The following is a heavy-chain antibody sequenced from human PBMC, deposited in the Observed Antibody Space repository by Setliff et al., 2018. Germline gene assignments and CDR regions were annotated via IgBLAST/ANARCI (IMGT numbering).Heavy chain of an antibody. CDR3: ARDPLTTTVRHAFDI. J-gene: IGHJ3*02. CDR1: GGSISSGGYY. D-gene: IGHD4-4*01. V-gene: IGHV4-31*03. Sequence: SETLSLTCTVSGGSISSGGYYWSWIRQHPGKGLEWIGYIYYRGSTYYNPSLKSRVTISVDTSKNQFSLKLSSVTAADTAVYYCARDPLTTTVRHAFDIWGQGTMVTVSS. CDR2: IYYRGST.